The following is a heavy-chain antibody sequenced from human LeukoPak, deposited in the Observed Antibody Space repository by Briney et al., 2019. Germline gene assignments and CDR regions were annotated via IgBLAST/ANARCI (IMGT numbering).Heavy chain of an antibody. Sequence: GGSLRLSCAASGFTLSDYWMHWARHVPGEGPVWVSRINGDGRSTTYADSVKGRFTISRDNAKNTIFLQMTSLRDEDTAVYYCTRGGLTGQMAAFDYWGQGALVTVSS. J-gene: IGHJ4*02. CDR2: INGDGRST. CDR1: GFTLSDYW. CDR3: TRGGLTGQMAAFDY. D-gene: IGHD3-9*01. V-gene: IGHV3-74*01.